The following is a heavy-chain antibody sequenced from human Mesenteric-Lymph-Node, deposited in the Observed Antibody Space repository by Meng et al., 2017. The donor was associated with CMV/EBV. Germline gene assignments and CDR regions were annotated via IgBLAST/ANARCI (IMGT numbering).Heavy chain of an antibody. Sequence: GESLKISCEASGFTFRSYAMHWVRQAPGKGLEWVAFIRYDGSNKYYADSVKGRFTISRDNSKNTLYLQMNSLRAEDTAVYYCARTLGSPAGGAFDIWGQGTMVTVSS. J-gene: IGHJ3*02. V-gene: IGHV3-30*02. CDR3: ARTLGSPAGGAFDI. CDR2: IRYDGSNK. CDR1: GFTFRSYA. D-gene: IGHD1-7*01.